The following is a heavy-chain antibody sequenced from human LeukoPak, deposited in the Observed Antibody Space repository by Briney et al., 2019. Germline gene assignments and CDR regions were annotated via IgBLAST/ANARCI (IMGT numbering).Heavy chain of an antibody. CDR2: IYFSEST. Sequence: YPSETLSLTCAVSGGSTSDTSYYWAWIRQPPGKGLEWIGSIYFSESTFYNPSLKTRVTISIDTSKNQFSLKLSSVTAADRAVYFCAREGSITMVRGSYCDYFDYWGQGTLVTVSS. CDR1: GGSTSDTSYY. D-gene: IGHD3-10*01. J-gene: IGHJ4*02. V-gene: IGHV4-39*07. CDR3: AREGSITMVRGSYCDYFDY.